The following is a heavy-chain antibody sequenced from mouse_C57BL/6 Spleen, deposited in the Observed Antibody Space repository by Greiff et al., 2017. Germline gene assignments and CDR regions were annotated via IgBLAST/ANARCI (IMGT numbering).Heavy chain of an antibody. V-gene: IGHV1-26*01. CDR1: GYTFTDYY. CDR3: ARRGALYGNYVGYFDD. Sequence: EVQLQQSGPELVKPGASVKLSCKASGYTFTDYYMNWVKQSHGKSLEWMGDINPNNGGTSYNQKFKGKATLTVDKSSSTAYMELRSLTSEDSAVYYCARRGALYGNYVGYFDDWGQGTTLTVSS. J-gene: IGHJ2*01. CDR2: INPNNGGT. D-gene: IGHD2-1*01.